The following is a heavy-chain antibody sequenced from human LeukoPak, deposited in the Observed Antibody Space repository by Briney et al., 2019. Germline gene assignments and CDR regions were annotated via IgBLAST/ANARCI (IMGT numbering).Heavy chain of an antibody. D-gene: IGHD3-22*01. CDR2: ISYDGSNK. V-gene: IGHV3-30*03. CDR3: ATNPDSSGYYYYFDY. Sequence: GGSLRLPCAASGFTFSIYGMHWVRQAPGKGLEWVAVISYDGSNKYYADSVKGRFTISRDNSKNTLYLQMNSLRAEDTAVYYCATNPDSSGYYYYFDYWGQGTLVTVSS. J-gene: IGHJ4*02. CDR1: GFTFSIYG.